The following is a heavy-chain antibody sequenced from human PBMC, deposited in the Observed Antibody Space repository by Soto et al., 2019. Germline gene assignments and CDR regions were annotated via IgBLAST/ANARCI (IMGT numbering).Heavy chain of an antibody. Sequence: EVQLVESGGGLVQPGGSLRLSCAASGFTFSNYQMNWVRQAPEKGLEWVAKINQDGGQTYYVDSVKGRFTISRDNAKNSLYLQLNNLRAEDTALYYCATDYEAYWGQGTLVTVSS. CDR3: ATDYEAY. V-gene: IGHV3-7*01. CDR2: INQDGGQT. D-gene: IGHD3-16*01. CDR1: GFTFSNYQ. J-gene: IGHJ4*02.